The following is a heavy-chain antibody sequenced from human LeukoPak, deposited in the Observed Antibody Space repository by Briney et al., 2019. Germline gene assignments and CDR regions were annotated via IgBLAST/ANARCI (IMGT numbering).Heavy chain of an antibody. V-gene: IGHV4-59*01. CDR2: IFNSGST. CDR1: GGPISRSY. J-gene: IGHJ6*02. Sequence: SETLSLTCTISGGPISRSYRTWIRQVPGKGLEWIGCIFNSGSTLYNPSLKSRVTISEDTSRSQFSLKLSSVTAADTAVYYCARASSGAIYYYGMDVWGQGTTVTVPS. CDR3: ARASSGAIYYYGMDV. D-gene: IGHD3-10*01.